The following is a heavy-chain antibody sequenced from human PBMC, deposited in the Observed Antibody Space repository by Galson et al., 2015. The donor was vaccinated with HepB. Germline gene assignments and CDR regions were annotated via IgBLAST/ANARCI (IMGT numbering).Heavy chain of an antibody. CDR2: IIPIFGTA. D-gene: IGHD2-21*02. Sequence: SVKVSCKASGGTFSSYAISWVRQAPGQGLEWMGGIIPIFGTANYAQKFQGRVTITADESTSTAYMELSSLRSEDTAVYYCARDIAYRGGDCSNFQHWGQGTLVTVSS. CDR1: GGTFSSYA. V-gene: IGHV1-69*13. J-gene: IGHJ1*01. CDR3: ARDIAYRGGDCSNFQH.